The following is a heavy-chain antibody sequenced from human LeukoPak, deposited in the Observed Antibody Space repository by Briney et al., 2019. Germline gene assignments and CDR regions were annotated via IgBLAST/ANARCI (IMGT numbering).Heavy chain of an antibody. CDR2: ISSSSSYI. D-gene: IGHD7-27*01. CDR1: GFTFSSYS. Sequence: GGSLRLSCAASGFTFSSYSMNWVRQAPGKGLEWVSSISSSSSYIYYADSVKGRFTISRDNAKNSLYLQMNSLRAENTAVYYCARIIPGEATGDYWSQGTLVTVSS. CDR3: ARIIPGEATGDY. J-gene: IGHJ4*02. V-gene: IGHV3-21*01.